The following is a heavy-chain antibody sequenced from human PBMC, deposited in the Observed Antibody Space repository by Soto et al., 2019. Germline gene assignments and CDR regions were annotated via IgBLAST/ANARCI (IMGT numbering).Heavy chain of an antibody. D-gene: IGHD4-17*01. Sequence: QVQLVQSGAEVKKPGASVKVSCKASGYTFTTYGISWVRQAPGQGLEWMGWISTYNANTNYAQKLXGRVAMXXDTSTSTAYMELRSLRSDDTAVYYCARENYGDYGYWGQGTLVTVSS. CDR2: ISTYNANT. CDR1: GYTFTTYG. J-gene: IGHJ4*02. CDR3: ARENYGDYGY. V-gene: IGHV1-18*01.